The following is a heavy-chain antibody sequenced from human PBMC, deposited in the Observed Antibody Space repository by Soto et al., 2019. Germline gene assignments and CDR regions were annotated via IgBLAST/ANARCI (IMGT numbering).Heavy chain of an antibody. CDR3: ARNYGGNVDY. CDR2: IYYSGSA. Sequence: QVQLQESGPGLVRPSETLSLTCTVSGGSISSYYWCWIRQPPGKGLEWIGYIYYSGSANYNPSLKSRVTISVDTSKNQFSLKLSSATAADTAVYYCARNYGGNVDYWGQGTLVTVSS. J-gene: IGHJ4*02. V-gene: IGHV4-59*08. CDR1: GGSISSYY. D-gene: IGHD4-17*01.